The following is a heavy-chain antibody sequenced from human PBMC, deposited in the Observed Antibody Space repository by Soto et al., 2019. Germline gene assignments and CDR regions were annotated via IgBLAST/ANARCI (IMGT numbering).Heavy chain of an antibody. CDR1: GFTFTNFA. J-gene: IGHJ4*02. Sequence: GGSLRLSCGASGFTFTNFAMSWVRQAPGKGLEWVSATNPSGGSTYYADSVKGRFTISRDNSKNTLYLQMNSPRAEDTAVYYCAKDSPYSGSYQDFDYWGPGTLVTVSS. V-gene: IGHV3-23*01. CDR2: TNPSGGST. CDR3: AKDSPYSGSYQDFDY. D-gene: IGHD1-26*01.